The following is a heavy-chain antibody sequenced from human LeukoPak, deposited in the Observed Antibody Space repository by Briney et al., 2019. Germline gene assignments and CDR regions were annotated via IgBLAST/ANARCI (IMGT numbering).Heavy chain of an antibody. J-gene: IGHJ6*03. Sequence: GASVKVSCKASGYTFTSYGISWVRQAPGQGLEWMGWISAYNGNTNYAQKLQGRVTMTTDTSTSTAYMELRSLRSDDTAVYYCARDLEQLVSVTSYYYMDVWGKGTTVTVSS. V-gene: IGHV1-18*01. D-gene: IGHD6-6*01. CDR3: ARDLEQLVSVTSYYYMDV. CDR1: GYTFTSYG. CDR2: ISAYNGNT.